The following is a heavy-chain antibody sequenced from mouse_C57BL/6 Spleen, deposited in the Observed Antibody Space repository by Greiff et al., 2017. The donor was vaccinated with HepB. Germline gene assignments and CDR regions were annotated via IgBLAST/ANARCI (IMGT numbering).Heavy chain of an antibody. Sequence: QVQLKQSGAELARPGASVKLSCKASGYTFTSYGISWVKQRTGQGLEWIGEIYPRSGNTYYNEKFKGKATLTADKSSSTAYMELRSLTSEDSAVYFCARGDYDGVYYAMDYWGQGTSDTVSS. V-gene: IGHV1-81*01. CDR1: GYTFTSYG. J-gene: IGHJ4*01. D-gene: IGHD2-4*01. CDR3: ARGDYDGVYYAMDY. CDR2: IYPRSGNT.